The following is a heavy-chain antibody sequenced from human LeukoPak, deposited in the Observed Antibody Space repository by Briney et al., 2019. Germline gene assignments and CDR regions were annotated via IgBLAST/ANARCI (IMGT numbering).Heavy chain of an antibody. CDR2: ISGSGGST. D-gene: IGHD5-18*01. V-gene: IGHV3-23*01. J-gene: IGHJ4*02. Sequence: GGSLRLSCTASGFTFSNYDINWVRQTPGKGLEWVSAISGSGGSTYYAESVRGRFTVSRDNSKNTVYLQMNSLRAADTAVYYCAKAAGRGYNYGDYFDYWGQGTLVTVSS. CDR1: GFTFSNYD. CDR3: AKAAGRGYNYGDYFDY.